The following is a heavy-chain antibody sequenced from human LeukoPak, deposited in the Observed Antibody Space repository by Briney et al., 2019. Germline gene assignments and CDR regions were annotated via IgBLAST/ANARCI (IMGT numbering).Heavy chain of an antibody. CDR2: IIPIFGTA. J-gene: IGHJ6*03. V-gene: IGHV1-69*05. CDR1: GGTFSSYA. Sequence: SVKVSCKASGGTFSSYAISWVRQAPGQGLEWMGRIIPIFGTANYAQKFQGRVTITTDESTSTAYMELSSLRSEDTAVYYCARDRRGTIFGVVTGRPYYYYYYYMDVWGKGTTVTVSS. CDR3: ARDRRGTIFGVVTGRPYYYYYYYMDV. D-gene: IGHD3-3*01.